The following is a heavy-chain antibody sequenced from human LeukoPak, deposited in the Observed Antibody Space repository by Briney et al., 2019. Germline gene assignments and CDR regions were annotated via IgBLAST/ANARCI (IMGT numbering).Heavy chain of an antibody. CDR3: ATVSYYDILTGYFYGMDV. CDR1: GYTLTELS. J-gene: IGHJ6*02. Sequence: VKVSCKVSGYTLTELSMHWVRQAPGKGLEWMGGFDPEDGETIYAQKFQGRATMTEDTSTDTAYMELSSLRSEDTAVYYCATVSYYDILTGYFYGMDVWGQGTTVTVSS. CDR2: FDPEDGET. D-gene: IGHD3-9*01. V-gene: IGHV1-24*01.